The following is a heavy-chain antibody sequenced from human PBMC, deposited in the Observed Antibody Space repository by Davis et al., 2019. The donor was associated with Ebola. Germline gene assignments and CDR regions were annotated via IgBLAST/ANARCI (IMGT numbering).Heavy chain of an antibody. D-gene: IGHD3-10*01. V-gene: IGHV3-7*01. J-gene: IGHJ6*03. CDR1: GFTFSSYW. Sequence: PGGSLRLSCAASGFTFSSYWMSWVRQAPGKGLEWVANIKQDGSEKYYVDSVKGRFTISRDNAKNSLYLQMNSLRAEDTAVYYCARDAPLWVNYYYYMDVWGKGTTVTVSS. CDR3: ARDAPLWVNYYYYMDV. CDR2: IKQDGSEK.